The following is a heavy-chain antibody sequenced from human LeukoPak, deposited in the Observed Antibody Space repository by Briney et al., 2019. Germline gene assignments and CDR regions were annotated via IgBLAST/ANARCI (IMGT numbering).Heavy chain of an antibody. Sequence: SQTLSLTCTVSGGSISSGSYYWSWIRQPAGKGLEWIGRIYTSGSTNYNPSLKSRVTISVDRSKNQFSLKLSSVTAADTAVYYCARGHYCSSTSCYSDWGQGTLVTVSS. J-gene: IGHJ4*02. V-gene: IGHV4-61*02. CDR1: GGSISSGSYY. D-gene: IGHD2-2*01. CDR2: IYTSGST. CDR3: ARGHYCSSTSCYSD.